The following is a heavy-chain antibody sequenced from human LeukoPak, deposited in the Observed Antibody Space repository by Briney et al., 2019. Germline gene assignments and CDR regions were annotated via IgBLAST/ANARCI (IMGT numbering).Heavy chain of an antibody. Sequence: ASVKVSCKASGGTFSSYAISWVRQAPGQGLEWMGWINPNSGGTNYAQKFQGRVTMTRDTSISTAYMELSRLRSDDTAVYYCARGKNYYDSSGAFGYWGQGTLVTVSS. CDR3: ARGKNYYDSSGAFGY. D-gene: IGHD3-22*01. V-gene: IGHV1-2*02. J-gene: IGHJ4*02. CDR1: GGTFSSYA. CDR2: INPNSGGT.